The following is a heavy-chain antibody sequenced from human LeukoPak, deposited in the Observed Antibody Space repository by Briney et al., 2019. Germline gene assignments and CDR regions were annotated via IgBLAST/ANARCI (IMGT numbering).Heavy chain of an antibody. D-gene: IGHD6-19*01. J-gene: IGHJ6*02. CDR3: ARLGQGLPPSYYFGMDV. CDR1: GFTVSGNY. Sequence: GGSLRLSCAASGFTVSGNYMSWVRQAPGKGLEWVSVIYSGDSTYYADSVKGRFTISRDNSKNTLYLQMNSLRADDTAVYYCARLGQGLPPSYYFGMDVWGQGTTVTVSS. V-gene: IGHV3-66*01. CDR2: IYSGDST.